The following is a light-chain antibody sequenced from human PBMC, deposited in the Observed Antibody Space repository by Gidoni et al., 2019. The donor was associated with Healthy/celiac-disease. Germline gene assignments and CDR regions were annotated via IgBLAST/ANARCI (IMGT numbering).Light chain of an antibody. CDR2: AAS. J-gene: IGKJ4*01. Sequence: DIQMPQSPSSLSASVGDRVTITCRASQSISSYLNWYQQKPGKAPKLLIYAASSLQSGVPSRFSGSGSGTDFTLTISSLQPEDFATYYCQQSYSTFRTFGGGTKVEIK. V-gene: IGKV1-39*01. CDR3: QQSYSTFRT. CDR1: QSISSY.